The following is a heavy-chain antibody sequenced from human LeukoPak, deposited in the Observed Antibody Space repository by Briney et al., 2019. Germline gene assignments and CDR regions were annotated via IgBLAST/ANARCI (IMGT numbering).Heavy chain of an antibody. Sequence: PGGSLRPSCAASGFTFSSYWMHWVRQAPGKGLVWVSRINSDGSSTSYADSVKGRFTISRDNAKNPLYLQMNSLRAEDTAVYYCARDYERDIWGSYRYEDWFDPWGQGTLVTVSS. V-gene: IGHV3-74*01. CDR3: ARDYERDIWGSYRYEDWFDP. CDR2: INSDGSST. CDR1: GFTFSSYW. J-gene: IGHJ5*02. D-gene: IGHD3-16*02.